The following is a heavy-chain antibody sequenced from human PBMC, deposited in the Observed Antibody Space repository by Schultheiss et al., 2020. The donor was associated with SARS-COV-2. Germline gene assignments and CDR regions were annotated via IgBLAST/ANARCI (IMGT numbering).Heavy chain of an antibody. V-gene: IGHV3-21*01. CDR1: GFTFSSYS. Sequence: GGSLRLSCAASGFTFSSYSMNWVRQAPGKGLEWVSSISSSSSYIYYADSVKGRFTISRDNAKNSLYLQMNSLRAEDTAVYYCARGPVGATQGVYYWGQGTLVTAPQ. D-gene: IGHD1-26*01. CDR3: ARGPVGATQGVYY. CDR2: ISSSSSYI. J-gene: IGHJ4*02.